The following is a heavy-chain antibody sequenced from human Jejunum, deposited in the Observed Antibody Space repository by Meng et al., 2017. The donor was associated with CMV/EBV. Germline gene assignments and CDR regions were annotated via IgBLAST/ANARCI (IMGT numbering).Heavy chain of an antibody. J-gene: IGHJ3*02. V-gene: IGHV3-53*01. CDR2: FYTGGQT. CDR3: SSFDYAGHPDSFDI. Sequence: SGISVSANYMTCVRQAPGKGLEWVSVFYTGGQTYYADAVKGRFTISRDTSKNTVDLQMNSLRAEDTAVYYCSSFDYAGHPDSFDIWGQGTLVTVSS. D-gene: IGHD3-9*01. CDR1: GISVSANY.